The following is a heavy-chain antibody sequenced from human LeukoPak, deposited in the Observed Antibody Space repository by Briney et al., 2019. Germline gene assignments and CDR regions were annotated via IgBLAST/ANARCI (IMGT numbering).Heavy chain of an antibody. V-gene: IGHV3-7*04. J-gene: IGHJ4*02. Sequence: GGSLRLSRAASGFTSSIYYMSWVRQAPGKGLEWVANIQQDGSEKYHVDSVKGRFTISRDNAENSLYLQMNSLRAEDTAVYYCARVQLGDYIDYWGQGTLVTVSS. D-gene: IGHD1-1*01. CDR3: ARVQLGDYIDY. CDR2: IQQDGSEK. CDR1: GFTSSIYY.